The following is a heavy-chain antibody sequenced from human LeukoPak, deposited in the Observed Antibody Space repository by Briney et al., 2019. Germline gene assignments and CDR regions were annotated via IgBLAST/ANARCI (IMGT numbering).Heavy chain of an antibody. CDR1: GGSISSYY. J-gene: IGHJ6*02. CDR2: ISYSGST. D-gene: IGHD3-22*01. V-gene: IGHV4-59*01. CDR3: ARDTGYLGSNYGMDV. Sequence: SETLSLTCTVSGGSISSYYWSWIRQPPGKGLEWIGYISYSGSTNCNPSLKSRVTISVDTSKNQFSLNLSSVTAADTAIYYCARDTGYLGSNYGMDVWGQGTTVTVSS.